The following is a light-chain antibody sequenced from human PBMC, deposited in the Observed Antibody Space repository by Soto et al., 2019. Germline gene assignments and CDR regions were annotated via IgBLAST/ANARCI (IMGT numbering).Light chain of an antibody. Sequence: DIQMTQSPSSLSASVGDRVAITFRSSQSIGNYLNWYRQKPGKAPELLIYAASILQSEVPSRFRGSGSGTDFSLTISSLQPEDFASYYCQQSYNVLSWTFGQGTKVDIK. V-gene: IGKV1-39*01. CDR2: AAS. CDR1: QSIGNY. CDR3: QQSYNVLSWT. J-gene: IGKJ1*01.